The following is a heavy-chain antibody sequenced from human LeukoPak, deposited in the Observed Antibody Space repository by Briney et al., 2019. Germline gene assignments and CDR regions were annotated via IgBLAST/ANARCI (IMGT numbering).Heavy chain of an antibody. CDR1: GYTLTELS. D-gene: IGHD1-14*01. CDR3: ATPATGDYYYGMDV. V-gene: IGHV1-24*01. Sequence: ASVKVSCKVSGYTLTELSMHWVRQAPGKGLEWMGGFDPEDGETIYAQKFQGRVTMTEDTSTDTAYMELSSLRSEDTAVYYCATPATGDYYYGMDVWGQGTTVTVSS. J-gene: IGHJ6*02. CDR2: FDPEDGET.